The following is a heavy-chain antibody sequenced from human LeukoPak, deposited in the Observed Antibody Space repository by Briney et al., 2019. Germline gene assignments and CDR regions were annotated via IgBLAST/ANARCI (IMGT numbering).Heavy chain of an antibody. J-gene: IGHJ4*02. CDR2: INPSSGGT. CDR3: ARGYSSSWYDY. CDR1: GYTFTGYY. Sequence: ASVKVSCKASGYTFTGYYMHWVRRAPGQGLEWMGRINPSSGGTNYAQKFQGRVTMTRDTSISTAYMELSRLRSDDTAVYYCARGYSSSWYDYWGQGTLVTVSS. V-gene: IGHV1-2*06. D-gene: IGHD6-13*01.